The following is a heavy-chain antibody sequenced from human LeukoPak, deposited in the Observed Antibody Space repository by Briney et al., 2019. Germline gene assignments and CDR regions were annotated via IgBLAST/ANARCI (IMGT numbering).Heavy chain of an antibody. Sequence: PGGSLRLSCAASGFTFSSYSMNWVRQAPGKGVEWVSSISSSSSYIYYADSVKGRFTISRDNAKNSLYLQMNSLRAEDTAVYYCARALWRDAALAFDIWGQGTMVTVSS. CDR2: ISSSSSYI. J-gene: IGHJ3*02. V-gene: IGHV3-21*01. CDR3: ARALWRDAALAFDI. D-gene: IGHD3-3*01. CDR1: GFTFSSYS.